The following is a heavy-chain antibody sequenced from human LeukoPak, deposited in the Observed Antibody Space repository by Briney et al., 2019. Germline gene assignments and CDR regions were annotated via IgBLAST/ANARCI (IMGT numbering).Heavy chain of an antibody. CDR1: GFTFSSYG. CDR2: IWYDGSNK. V-gene: IGHV3-33*01. CDR3: ARDLGGGSYYFDY. J-gene: IGHJ4*02. Sequence: PGGSLRLSCAASGFTFSSYGMHWVRQAPGKGLEWVAVIWYDGSNKYYADSVKGRFTISRANSKNTLYLQMNSLRAEDTAVYYCARDLGGGSYYFDYWGQGTLVTVSS. D-gene: IGHD2-15*01.